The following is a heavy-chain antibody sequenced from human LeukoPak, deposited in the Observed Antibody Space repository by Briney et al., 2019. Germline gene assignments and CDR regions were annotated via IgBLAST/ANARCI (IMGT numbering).Heavy chain of an antibody. CDR2: IYYSGST. Sequence: PSETLSLTCTVSGGSISSYYWSWIRQPPGKGLEWIGYIYYSGSTNYNPSLKSRVTISLDTSKNQFSLKLTSVTAADTAVYYCARMREEDYFDYWGQGTLVTVSS. CDR3: ARMREEDYFDY. CDR1: GGSISSYY. D-gene: IGHD1-26*01. J-gene: IGHJ4*02. V-gene: IGHV4-59*01.